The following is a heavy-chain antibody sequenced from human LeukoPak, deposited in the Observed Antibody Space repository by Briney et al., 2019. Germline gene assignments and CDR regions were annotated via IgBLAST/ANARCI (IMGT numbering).Heavy chain of an antibody. CDR2: IYYSGGT. CDR3: ARTPLDDFWSGYYTFDP. D-gene: IGHD3-3*01. V-gene: IGHV4-59*01. Sequence: SETLSLTCTVSGGSISSYYWSWIRQPPGKGLEWIGYIYYSGGTNYNPSLKSRVTISVDTSKNQFSLKLSSVTAADTAVYYCARTPLDDFWSGYYTFDPWGQGTLVTVSS. CDR1: GGSISSYY. J-gene: IGHJ5*02.